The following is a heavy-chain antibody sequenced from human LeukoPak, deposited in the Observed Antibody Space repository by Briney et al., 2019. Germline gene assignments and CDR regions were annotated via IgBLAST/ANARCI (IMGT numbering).Heavy chain of an antibody. CDR3: SRGGANDL. Sequence: SETLSLTCTVSGGSISSDYWSWIRQPAGKGREWIGRIFTSGSTSYNPSLKSRVTMSLDTSKNQFSLKLSSVTAADTAVYFCSRGGANDLWGQGTLVTVSS. V-gene: IGHV4-4*07. CDR1: GGSISSDY. J-gene: IGHJ5*02. CDR2: IFTSGST. D-gene: IGHD4/OR15-4a*01.